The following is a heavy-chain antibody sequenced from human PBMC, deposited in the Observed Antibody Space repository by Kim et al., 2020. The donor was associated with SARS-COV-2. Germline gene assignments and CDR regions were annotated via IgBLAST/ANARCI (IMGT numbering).Heavy chain of an antibody. CDR2: ISYDGSNK. D-gene: IGHD1-20*01. V-gene: IGHV3-30*18. CDR1: GFTFSSYG. CDR3: AKDRRITGTLGHFDY. Sequence: GGSLRLSCAASGFTFSSYGMHWVRQAPGKGLEWVAVISYDGSNKYYADSVKGRFTISRDNSKNTLYLQMNSLRAEDTAVYYCAKDRRITGTLGHFDYWGQGTLVTVSS. J-gene: IGHJ4*02.